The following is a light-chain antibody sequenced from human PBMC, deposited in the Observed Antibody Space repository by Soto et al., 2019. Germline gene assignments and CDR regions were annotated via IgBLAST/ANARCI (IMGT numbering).Light chain of an antibody. CDR3: LQHNDYPRT. CDR1: QGIGTD. CDR2: AVS. Sequence: DIQMTQSPSSLSASVGDRVTLTCRASQGIGTDLAWYQQKPGKAPRRLIYAVSNLQSGVPSRFSGSGSGTEFTLTISSLQPEDVATYYCLQHNDYPRTFGQGTKVEIK. V-gene: IGKV1-17*01. J-gene: IGKJ1*01.